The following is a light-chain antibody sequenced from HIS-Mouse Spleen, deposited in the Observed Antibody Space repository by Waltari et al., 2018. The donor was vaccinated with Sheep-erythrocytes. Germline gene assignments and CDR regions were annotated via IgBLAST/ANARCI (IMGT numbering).Light chain of an antibody. V-gene: IGLV2-23*01. J-gene: IGLJ2*01. CDR3: CSYAGSNTYVV. CDR1: SSDVGSYNL. CDR2: EGS. Sequence: QSALTQPASVSGSPGQSITISCTGTSSDVGSYNLVSWYQQHPGKAPKLMIYEGSKRPSVVSNRCSGSKAGNTASLTISGLQAEDEADYYCCSYAGSNTYVVFGGGTKLTVL.